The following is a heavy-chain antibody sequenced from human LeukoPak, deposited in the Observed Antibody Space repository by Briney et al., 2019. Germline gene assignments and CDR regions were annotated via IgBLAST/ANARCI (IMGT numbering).Heavy chain of an antibody. V-gene: IGHV3-74*01. Sequence: TGGSLRLSCAASGFTFSNYWMHWVRQAPGKGLVWVSRTNSDGSSTTYADSVKGRFTISRDNAKNTLYLQTNNLRAEDTAVYSCARDREIAAGNFFDPWGQGTLVTVSS. D-gene: IGHD6-13*01. CDR2: TNSDGSST. J-gene: IGHJ5*02. CDR1: GFTFSNYW. CDR3: ARDREIAAGNFFDP.